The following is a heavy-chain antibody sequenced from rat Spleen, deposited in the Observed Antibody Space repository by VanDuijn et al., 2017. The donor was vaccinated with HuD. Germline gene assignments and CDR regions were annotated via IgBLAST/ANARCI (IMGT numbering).Heavy chain of an antibody. Sequence: EVQLAETGGGLVQPGRSLKLSCVASGFTFSRYWMYWVRQAPRKGLDWVASISPTGGSTHYRDSVKGRFTISRDNAESTLYLQMNSLRSEDTATYYCARHSGGYWGQGVMVTVSS. CDR3: ARHSGGY. J-gene: IGHJ2*01. CDR2: ISPTGGST. CDR1: GFTFSRYW. V-gene: IGHV5-58*01. D-gene: IGHD1-11*01.